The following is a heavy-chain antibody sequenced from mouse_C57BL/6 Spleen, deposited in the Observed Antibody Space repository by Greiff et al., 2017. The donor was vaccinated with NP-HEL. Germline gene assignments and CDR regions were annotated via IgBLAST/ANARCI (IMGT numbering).Heavy chain of an antibody. CDR2: IDPSDSYT. V-gene: IGHV1-69*01. CDR1: GYTFTSYW. CDR3: ARSGYGYDGGRYAMDY. J-gene: IGHJ4*01. Sequence: QVQLKQPGAELVMPGASVKLSCKASGYTFTSYWMHWVKQRPGQGLEWIGEIDPSDSYTNYNQKFKGKSTLTVDKSSSTAYMQLSSLTSEDSAVYYCARSGYGYDGGRYAMDYWGQGTSVTVSS. D-gene: IGHD2-2*01.